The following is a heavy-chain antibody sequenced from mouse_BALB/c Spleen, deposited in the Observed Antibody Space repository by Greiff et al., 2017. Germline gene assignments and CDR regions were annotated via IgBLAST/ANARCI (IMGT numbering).Heavy chain of an antibody. V-gene: IGHV5-6-5*01. D-gene: IGHD2-4*01. Sequence: EVMLVESGGGLVKPGGSLKLSCAASGFTFSSYAMSWVRQTQEKRLEWVASISSGGSTYYPDSVKGRFTISRDNARNILYLQMSSLRSEDTAMYYCARGVITSYYYAMDYWGQGTSVTVSS. CDR2: ISSGGST. CDR1: GFTFSSYA. CDR3: ARGVITSYYYAMDY. J-gene: IGHJ4*01.